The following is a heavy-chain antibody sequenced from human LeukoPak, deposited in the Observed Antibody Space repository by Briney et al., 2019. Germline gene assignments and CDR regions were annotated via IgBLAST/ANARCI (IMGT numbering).Heavy chain of an antibody. J-gene: IGHJ4*02. CDR3: ARVSIMGARGLGDY. V-gene: IGHV3-30*03. CDR1: GFTFSHYG. CDR2: ISYDGSNK. D-gene: IGHD1-26*01. Sequence: PGGSLRLSCAASGFTFSHYGVHWVRQAPGKGLEWVAVISYDGSNKYYADSVKGRFTISRDNSKNTVFLEMNSLRAEDTAVYYCARVSIMGARGLGDYWGQGTLVTVSS.